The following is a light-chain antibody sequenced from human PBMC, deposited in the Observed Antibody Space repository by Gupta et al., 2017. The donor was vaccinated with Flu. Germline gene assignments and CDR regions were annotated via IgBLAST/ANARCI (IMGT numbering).Light chain of an antibody. CDR3: QQRSNWPRT. J-gene: IGKJ1*01. V-gene: IGKV3-11*01. Sequence: EIVLTQSPATLSLSPGERATLSCRASQSVSSYLAWYQQKPGQAPRLLIYDASNRATGIPARFSGSASGTDFTLTISILAPEDFAVYYCQQRSNWPRTFSPGTKVEIK. CDR2: DAS. CDR1: QSVSSY.